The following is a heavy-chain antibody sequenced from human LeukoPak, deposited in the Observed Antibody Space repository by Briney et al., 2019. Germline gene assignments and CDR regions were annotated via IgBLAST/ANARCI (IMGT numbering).Heavy chain of an antibody. V-gene: IGHV3-30*04. D-gene: IGHD6-6*01. Sequence: PGRSLRLACAASGFTFSSYAMHWVRQAPGKGLEGVAVISYDGSNKYYADSVKGRFTISRDNSKNTLYLQMNSLRAEDTAVYYCARDCLVCRGGRRPGGMDVWGKGTTVTVSS. J-gene: IGHJ6*04. CDR3: ARDCLVCRGGRRPGGMDV. CDR1: GFTFSSYA. CDR2: ISYDGSNK.